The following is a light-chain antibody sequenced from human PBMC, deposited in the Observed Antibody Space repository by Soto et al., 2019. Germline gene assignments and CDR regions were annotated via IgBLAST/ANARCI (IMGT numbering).Light chain of an antibody. CDR3: SSYTTNVTFV. V-gene: IGLV2-14*01. Sequence: QSALTQPASVSGSPGQSITISCTGTSSDVGGYNYVSWYQQPPGKAPKLIIYDVGNRPSGVSNRFSDSKSGNTASLTISALQAEDEADYYCSSYTTNVTFVFGTGTKVTVL. J-gene: IGLJ1*01. CDR1: SSDVGGYNY. CDR2: DVG.